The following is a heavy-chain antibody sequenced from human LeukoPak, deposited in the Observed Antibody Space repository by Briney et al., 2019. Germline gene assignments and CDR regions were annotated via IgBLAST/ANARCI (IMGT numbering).Heavy chain of an antibody. V-gene: IGHV4-38-2*02. CDR3: ARSDAAYGSGSYSWFDP. Sequence: SETLSLTCTVSGYFISSSYYWGWIRQPPGKGLEWIGSFYHSGSTYSNPSLKSRVTISVDTSKNQFSLKLSSVTAADTAVYYCARSDAAYGSGSYSWFDPWGQGTLVTVSS. J-gene: IGHJ5*02. D-gene: IGHD3-10*01. CDR2: FYHSGST. CDR1: GYFISSSYY.